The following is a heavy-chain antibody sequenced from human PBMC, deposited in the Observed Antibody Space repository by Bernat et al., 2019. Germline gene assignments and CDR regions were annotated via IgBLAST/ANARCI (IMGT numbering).Heavy chain of an antibody. CDR1: GGSFSGYY. Sequence: QVQLQQWGAGLLKPSETLSLTCAVYGGSFSGYYWSWIRQPPGKGLEWIGEINHSGSTNYNPSLKSRVTISVDTSKNQFSLKLSSVTAADTAVYYCARSHYDYIWGSYRFELYFDYWGQGTLVTVSS. D-gene: IGHD3-16*02. V-gene: IGHV4-34*01. CDR2: INHSGST. CDR3: ARSHYDYIWGSYRFELYFDY. J-gene: IGHJ4*02.